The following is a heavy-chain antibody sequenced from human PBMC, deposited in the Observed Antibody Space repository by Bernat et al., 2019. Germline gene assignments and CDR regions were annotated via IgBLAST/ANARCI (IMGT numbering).Heavy chain of an antibody. D-gene: IGHD2-15*01. CDR2: IYYSGST. J-gene: IGHJ4*02. CDR1: GGSISSYY. CDR3: ASFPVCGGGSCFPRGYFDY. V-gene: IGHV4-59*01. Sequence: VQLQESGPGLVKPSETLSLTCTVSGGSISSYYWSWIRQPPGKGLEWIGYIYYSGSTNYNPSLKSRVTISVDTSKNQFSLKLSSVTAADTAVYYCASFPVCGGGSCFPRGYFDYWGQGTLVTVSS.